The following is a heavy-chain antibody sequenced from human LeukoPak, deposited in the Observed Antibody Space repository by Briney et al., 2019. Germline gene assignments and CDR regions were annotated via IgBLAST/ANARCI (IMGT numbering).Heavy chain of an antibody. CDR2: ISGRGGST. V-gene: IGHV3-23*01. D-gene: IGHD1-14*01. CDR3: AKDRGWTGVFGYFDY. CDR1: GFTFSSYA. Sequence: GGSLRLSCAASGFTFSSYAMSWVRQAPGKGLEWVSGISGRGGSTYYADSVKGRFTISRDNSKNTLYLQMNSRRAEDTAVYYCAKDRGWTGVFGYFDYWGQGALVTVSS. J-gene: IGHJ4*02.